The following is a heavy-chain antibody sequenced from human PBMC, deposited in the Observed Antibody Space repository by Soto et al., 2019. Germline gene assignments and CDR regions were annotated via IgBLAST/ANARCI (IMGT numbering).Heavy chain of an antibody. J-gene: IGHJ4*02. CDR2: ISAYNGNT. D-gene: IGHD4-17*01. CDR1: GYTFTSYG. Sequence: QVQLVQSGAEVKKPGASVKVSCKASGYTFTSYGISWVRQAPGQGLEWMGWISAYNGNTNYAQKLQGRVTMTTATAASTAYMELRCLRSADTAVYYCAGAEDYGDYSCDYWGQGTLVTVSS. V-gene: IGHV1-18*01. CDR3: AGAEDYGDYSCDY.